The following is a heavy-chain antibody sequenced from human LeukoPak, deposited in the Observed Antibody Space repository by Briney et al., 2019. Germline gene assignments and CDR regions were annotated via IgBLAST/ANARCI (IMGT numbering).Heavy chain of an antibody. D-gene: IGHD5-18*01. J-gene: IGHJ6*03. V-gene: IGHV1-18*01. CDR2: ISAYNGNT. CDR3: ARSLTHVDTAMVTRYYYYYYYMDV. CDR1: GGTFSSYA. Sequence: ASVKVSCKASGGTFSSYAISWVRQAPGQGLEWMGWISAYNGNTNYAQRLQGRVTMTTDTSTSTAYMELRSLRSDDTAVYYCARSLTHVDTAMVTRYYYYYYYMDVWGKGTTVTVSS.